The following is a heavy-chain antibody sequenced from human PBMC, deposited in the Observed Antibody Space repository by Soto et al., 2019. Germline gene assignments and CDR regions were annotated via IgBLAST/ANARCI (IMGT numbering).Heavy chain of an antibody. J-gene: IGHJ6*02. Sequence: EVQLVESGGGLVQPGGSLRLSCAASGFSFSTYSMNWVRQAPGKGLEGVSYISSRSYTIYYVDSVKGRFTISRDNAQNSLYLQMNSLRDEDTAVYYCARGGSSSDNGMDVWGQGTTVTVSS. CDR2: ISSRSYTI. V-gene: IGHV3-48*02. D-gene: IGHD6-6*01. CDR3: ARGGSSSDNGMDV. CDR1: GFSFSTYS.